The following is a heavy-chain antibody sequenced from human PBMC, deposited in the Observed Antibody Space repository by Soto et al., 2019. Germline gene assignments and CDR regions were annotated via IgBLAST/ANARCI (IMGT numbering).Heavy chain of an antibody. D-gene: IGHD3-22*01. J-gene: IGHJ4*02. CDR1: GFTFSSYG. V-gene: IGHV3-33*01. CDR3: ERTAYYYASSGSDFAC. CDR2: ICYYERNT. Sequence: PSGSLTLSCAASGFTFSSYGMHWGRQPPGKGLEWVSVICYYERNTYYADSVKSRFTISRDNSKNTLYLQMNSLIAEDTAVYYFERTAYYYASSGSDFACWGKGTLVPV.